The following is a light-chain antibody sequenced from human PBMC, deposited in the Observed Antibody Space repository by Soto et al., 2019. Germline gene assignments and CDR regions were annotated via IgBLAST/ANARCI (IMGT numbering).Light chain of an antibody. CDR3: QQYGSSPLLT. Sequence: EIVLTQSPGTLSVSPGETATLSCRASQSVSTNYLSGYQQKPGQAPRLLIYGASTKATGIPDRFSGSGSGTEFALTISRLEPEDIAVYYCQQYGSSPLLTFGGGTKVEIK. V-gene: IGKV3-20*01. CDR2: GAS. CDR1: QSVSTNY. J-gene: IGKJ4*02.